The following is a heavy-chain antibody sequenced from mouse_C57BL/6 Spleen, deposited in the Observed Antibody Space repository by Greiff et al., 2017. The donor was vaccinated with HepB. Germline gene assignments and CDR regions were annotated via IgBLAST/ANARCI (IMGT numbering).Heavy chain of an antibody. Sequence: VQLQESGAELARPGASVKLSCKASGYTFTSYGISWVKQRTGQGLEWIGEIYPRSGNTYYNEKFKGKATLTADKSSSTAYMELRSLTSEDSAVYFCARSGGKSYAMDYWGQGTSVTVSS. D-gene: IGHD2-1*01. J-gene: IGHJ4*01. CDR2: IYPRSGNT. CDR1: GYTFTSYG. V-gene: IGHV1-81*01. CDR3: ARSGGKSYAMDY.